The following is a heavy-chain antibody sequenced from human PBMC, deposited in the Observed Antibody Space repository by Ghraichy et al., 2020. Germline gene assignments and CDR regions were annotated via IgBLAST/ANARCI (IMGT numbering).Heavy chain of an antibody. V-gene: IGHV4-34*01. CDR2: INHSGST. J-gene: IGHJ5*02. CDR3: SRGRYWFDP. CDR1: GGSFSGSY. Sequence: SETLSLTCAVSGGSFSGSYWNWIRQPPGQGLEWIGEINHSGSTNYNPSLKSRATISVDTSKNQFSLKLSSVTVADTAVYYCSRGRYWFDPWRQVTQVTVPS.